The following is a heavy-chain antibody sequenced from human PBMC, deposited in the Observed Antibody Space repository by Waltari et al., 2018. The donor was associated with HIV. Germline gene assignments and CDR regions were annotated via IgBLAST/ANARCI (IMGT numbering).Heavy chain of an antibody. CDR1: GFTFSSYS. V-gene: IGHV3-21*01. CDR3: ARADYDFWSGYDHWYFDL. J-gene: IGHJ2*01. CDR2: ISSSSSYI. Sequence: EVQLVESGGGLVKPGGSLRLSCAASGFTFSSYSMNWVRQAPGKGLEWVSSISSSSSYIYYADQVKGRFTSSRDNAKNSLYLQMNSLRAEDTAVYYCARADYDFWSGYDHWYFDLWGRGTLVTVSS. D-gene: IGHD3-3*01.